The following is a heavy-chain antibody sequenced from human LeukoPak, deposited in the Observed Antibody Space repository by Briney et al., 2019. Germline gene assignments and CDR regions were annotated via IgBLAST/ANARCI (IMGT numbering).Heavy chain of an antibody. D-gene: IGHD5-12*01. CDR1: GDSISSGDYY. CDR2: IYTSGST. CDR3: ARSEWLRLDLDY. V-gene: IGHV4-61*02. Sequence: NPSETLSLTCTVSGDSISSGDYYWSWIRQPAGKGLEWIGRIYTSGSTNYNPSLKSRVTMSVDTSKNQFSLKLSSVTAADTAVYYCARSEWLRLDLDYWGQGTLVTVSS. J-gene: IGHJ4*02.